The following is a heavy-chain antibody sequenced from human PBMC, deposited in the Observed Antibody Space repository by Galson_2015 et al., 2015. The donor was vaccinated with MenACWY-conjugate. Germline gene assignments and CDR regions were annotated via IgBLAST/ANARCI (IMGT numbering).Heavy chain of an antibody. V-gene: IGHV2-5*02. J-gene: IGHJ4*01. CDR3: TRPTSGYYFFEN. CDR1: GFSISTNGVG. Sequence: PALVKPTQTLTLTCTFPGFSISTNGVGVGWIRQPPGKALEWLALIYRDDDKRYSPSLQSRLTITKDTSKNQVVLTLTNVDPVDTATYYGTRPTSGYYFFENWGHGTLVTVSS. CDR2: IYRDDDK. D-gene: IGHD3-22*01.